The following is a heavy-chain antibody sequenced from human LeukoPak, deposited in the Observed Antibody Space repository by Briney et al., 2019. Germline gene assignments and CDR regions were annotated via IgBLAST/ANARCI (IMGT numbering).Heavy chain of an antibody. CDR2: INHSGST. Sequence: SETLSLTCAVYGGSFSGYYWSWIRQPPGKGLEWIGEINHSGSTNYNPSLKSRVTISVDTSKNRFSLKLSSVTAADTAVYYCARRHDILTGYYKGGRLFDYWGQGTLVTVSS. D-gene: IGHD3-9*01. V-gene: IGHV4-34*01. CDR1: GGSFSGYY. J-gene: IGHJ4*02. CDR3: ARRHDILTGYYKGGRLFDY.